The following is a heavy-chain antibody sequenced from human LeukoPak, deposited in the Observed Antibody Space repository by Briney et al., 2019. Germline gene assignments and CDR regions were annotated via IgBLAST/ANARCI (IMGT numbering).Heavy chain of an antibody. D-gene: IGHD6-19*01. CDR2: IYRGGTT. CDR3: ASWPGGWYGEDS. Sequence: GGSLRLSCAASGFTVSNNYVSWVRQAPGKGLEWVSVIYRGGTTYYADSVKGRFTISRDTPKNTLYLQMNSLRVEDTAVYYCASWPGGWYGEDSWGQGTLVTVSS. V-gene: IGHV3-53*01. J-gene: IGHJ4*02. CDR1: GFTVSNNY.